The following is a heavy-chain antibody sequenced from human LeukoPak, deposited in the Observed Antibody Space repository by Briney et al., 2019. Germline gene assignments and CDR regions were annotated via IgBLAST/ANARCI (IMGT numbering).Heavy chain of an antibody. D-gene: IGHD6-6*01. Sequence: HPGGSLRLSCAASGFTFSSYAMSWVRQAPGKGLEWVSYISSSGSTIYYADSVKGRFTISRDNAKNSLYLQMNSLRAEDTAVYYCARYFGSSEYYFDYWGQGTLVTVSS. CDR1: GFTFSSYA. V-gene: IGHV3-48*04. J-gene: IGHJ4*02. CDR3: ARYFGSSEYYFDY. CDR2: ISSSGSTI.